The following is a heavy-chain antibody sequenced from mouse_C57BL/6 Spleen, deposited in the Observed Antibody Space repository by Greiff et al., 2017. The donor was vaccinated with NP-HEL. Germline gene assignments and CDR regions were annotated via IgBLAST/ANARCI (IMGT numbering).Heavy chain of an antibody. D-gene: IGHD1-1*01. CDR2: ISDGGSYT. CDR1: GFTFSSYA. Sequence: EVKLVESGGGLVKPGGSLKLSCAASGFTFSSYAMSWVRQTPEKRLEWVATISDGGSYTYYPDNVKGRFTISRDNAKNNLYLQMSHLKSEDTAMYYCAREGYYGTPAWFAYWGQGTLVTVSA. V-gene: IGHV5-4*01. CDR3: AREGYYGTPAWFAY. J-gene: IGHJ3*01.